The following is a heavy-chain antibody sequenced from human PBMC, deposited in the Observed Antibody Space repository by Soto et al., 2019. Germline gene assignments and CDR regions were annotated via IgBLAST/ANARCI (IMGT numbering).Heavy chain of an antibody. CDR2: IKQDGSGK. Sequence: EVQLVESGGGLVQPGGSLRLSCAASGFTFSSYWMSWVRQAPGKGLEWVANIKQDGSGKYYVDSVKGRFTISRDNAKNSLYLQMNSLRAEDTAVYYCARIGVGAASYYFDYWGQGTLVTVSS. D-gene: IGHD2-15*01. CDR1: GFTFSSYW. J-gene: IGHJ4*02. CDR3: ARIGVGAASYYFDY. V-gene: IGHV3-7*05.